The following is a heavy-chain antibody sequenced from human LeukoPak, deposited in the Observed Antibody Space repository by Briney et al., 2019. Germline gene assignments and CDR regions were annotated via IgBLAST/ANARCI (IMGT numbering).Heavy chain of an antibody. CDR3: ARQGARGYSSYWFDP. CDR2: IYYSGST. CDR1: GGSISTYY. D-gene: IGHD6-6*01. J-gene: IGHJ5*02. Sequence: SETLSLTCTVSGGSISTYYWSWIRQPPGEGLEWIGYIYYSGSTSYNPSLKSRVTISADTSKSQFSLNLSSVTAADTAVYYCARQGARGYSSYWFDPWGQGTLVTVSS. V-gene: IGHV4-59*08.